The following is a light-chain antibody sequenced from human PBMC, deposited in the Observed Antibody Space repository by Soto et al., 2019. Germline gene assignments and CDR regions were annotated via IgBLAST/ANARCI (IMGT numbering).Light chain of an antibody. CDR2: DAS. CDR3: QESYSPFWGT. CDR1: QSISTW. J-gene: IGKJ1*01. Sequence: DIQMTQSPSTLSASVGDRVTVTCRASQSISTWLAWYQQKPGKAPKVLIYDASNLESGVPSRFSGSGSGTEFTLSISSLQPEDFATYYCQESYSPFWGTCSQGTKVDNK. V-gene: IGKV1-5*01.